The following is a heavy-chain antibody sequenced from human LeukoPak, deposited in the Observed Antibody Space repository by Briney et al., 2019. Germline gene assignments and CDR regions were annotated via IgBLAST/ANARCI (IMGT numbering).Heavy chain of an antibody. V-gene: IGHV3-30-3*01. Sequence: PGGSLRLSCAASGFTFSSYAMHWVRQAPGKGLEWVAVISYDGSNKYYADSVKGRFTISRDNSKNTLYLQMNSLRAEDTAVYYCARDITNAVMDYYYGMDVWGQGTTVTVSS. D-gene: IGHD2-8*01. CDR3: ARDITNAVMDYYYGMDV. J-gene: IGHJ6*02. CDR1: GFTFSSYA. CDR2: ISYDGSNK.